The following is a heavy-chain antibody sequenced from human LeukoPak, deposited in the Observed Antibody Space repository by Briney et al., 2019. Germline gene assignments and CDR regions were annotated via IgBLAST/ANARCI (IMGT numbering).Heavy chain of an antibody. CDR1: GYTFTSYG. D-gene: IGHD4-23*01. CDR3: ARTVVPHYYYYYMDV. V-gene: IGHV1-69*13. J-gene: IGHJ6*03. Sequence: GASVKVSCKASGYTFTSYGISWVRQAPGQGLEWMGGIIPIFGTANYAQKFQGRVTITADESTSTAYMELSSLRSEDTAVYYCARTVVPHYYYYYMDVWGKGTTVTISS. CDR2: IIPIFGTA.